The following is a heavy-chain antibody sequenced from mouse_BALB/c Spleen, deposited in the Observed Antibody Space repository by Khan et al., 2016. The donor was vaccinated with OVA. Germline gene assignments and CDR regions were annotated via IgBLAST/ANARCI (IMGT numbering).Heavy chain of an antibody. CDR3: SGRVLYGIFAY. CDR1: GYTFNTFW. D-gene: IGHD2-10*02. J-gene: IGHJ3*01. CDR2: INPSTGYI. Sequence: QVQLQQSGAELAKPGASVKMSCKASGYTFNTFWMHWIKQRPGQGLQWIGYINPSTGYIEYNQKFKDKATLTTDKSSSTAYIQLNSLTYDDSTVSYYSGRVLYGIFAYWGQGTLVTVSA. V-gene: IGHV1-7*01.